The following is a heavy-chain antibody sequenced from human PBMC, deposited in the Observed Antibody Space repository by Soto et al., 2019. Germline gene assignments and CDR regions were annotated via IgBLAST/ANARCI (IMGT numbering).Heavy chain of an antibody. D-gene: IGHD3-10*01. CDR3: ARLEVAGITDYFDS. J-gene: IGHJ4*02. CDR2: IYWDDDK. V-gene: IGHV2-5*02. CDR1: GFSLSSSGVG. Sequence: QITLKESGPTLVKPTQTLTLTCTFSGFSLSSSGVGVGWIRQPPGKALEWLTFIYWDDDKRYSPSLKSRLTITKDTSKNQVVLKLPNLDPVDTATYYCARLEVAGITDYFDSGGQGTLPTVSS.